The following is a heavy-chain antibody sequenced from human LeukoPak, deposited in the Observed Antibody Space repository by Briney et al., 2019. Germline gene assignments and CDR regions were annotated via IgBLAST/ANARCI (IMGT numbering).Heavy chain of an antibody. Sequence: GGSLRLSCAASGFTFSSYAMHWVRQAPGKGLEWGAVISYDGSNKYYADSVKGRFTISRDNSKNTLYLQMNSLRAEDTAVYYCARDQSPDYYYGMDVWGQGTTVTVSS. CDR2: ISYDGSNK. V-gene: IGHV3-30*04. CDR3: ARDQSPDYYYGMDV. CDR1: GFTFSSYA. J-gene: IGHJ6*02.